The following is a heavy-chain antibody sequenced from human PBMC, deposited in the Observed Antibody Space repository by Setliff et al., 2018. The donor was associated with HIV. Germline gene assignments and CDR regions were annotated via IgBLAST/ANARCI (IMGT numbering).Heavy chain of an antibody. CDR3: ARRVPPIPSGDLDY. D-gene: IGHD4-17*01. J-gene: IGHJ4*02. CDR2: INPNSSDT. V-gene: IGHV1-2*02. CDR1: GYTFTSYY. Sequence: ASVKVSCKASGYTFTSYYIHWVRQAPGQGLEWMGWINPNSSDTNYAQKFQGRVTMTRDTSISTAYMDLSRLRSDDTAVYYCARRVPPIPSGDLDYWGQGTLVTVS.